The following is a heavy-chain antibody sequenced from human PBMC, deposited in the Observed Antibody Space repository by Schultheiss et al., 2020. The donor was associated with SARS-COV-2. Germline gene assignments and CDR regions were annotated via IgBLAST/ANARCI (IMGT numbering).Heavy chain of an antibody. D-gene: IGHD5-24*01. Sequence: SVKVSCKASGGTFSSYATSWVRQAPGQGLEWMGGIIPIFGTANYAQKFQGRVTITADKSTSTAYMELSSLRSEDTAVYYCARGSTMATTIYYFDYWGQGTLVTVSS. J-gene: IGHJ4*02. CDR3: ARGSTMATTIYYFDY. V-gene: IGHV1-69*06. CDR2: IIPIFGTA. CDR1: GGTFSSYA.